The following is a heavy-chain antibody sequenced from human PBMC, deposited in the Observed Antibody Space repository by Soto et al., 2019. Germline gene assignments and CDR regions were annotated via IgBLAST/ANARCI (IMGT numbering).Heavy chain of an antibody. CDR3: ARDARGYSYGWAAFDI. CDR1: GGTFSSYA. V-gene: IGHV1-69*06. CDR2: VIPIFGTA. Sequence: SVKVSCKASGGTFSSYAISWVRQAPGQGLEWMGGVIPIFGTANYAQKFQGRVTITAGKSTSTAYMELSSLRSEDTAVYYCARDARGYSYGWAAFDIWGQGTMVTVSS. D-gene: IGHD5-18*01. J-gene: IGHJ3*02.